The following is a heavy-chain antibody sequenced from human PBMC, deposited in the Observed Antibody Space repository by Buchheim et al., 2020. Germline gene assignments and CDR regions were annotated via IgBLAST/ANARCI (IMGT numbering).Heavy chain of an antibody. CDR3: ARAEGAHDSSGYDY. J-gene: IGHJ4*02. V-gene: IGHV3-33*01. Sequence: QVQLVESGGGVVQPGRSLRLSCAASGFSFTSYGMHWVRQAPGKGLEWVAVIWYDDSTSYYAHSVKGRFTISRDSSQDILYLQMNSLSPGDTAIYYCARAEGAHDSSGYDYWGRGTL. CDR1: GFSFTSYG. CDR2: IWYDDSTS. D-gene: IGHD3-22*01.